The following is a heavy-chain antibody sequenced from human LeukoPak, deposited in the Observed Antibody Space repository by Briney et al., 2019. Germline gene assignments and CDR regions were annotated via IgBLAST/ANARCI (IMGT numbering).Heavy chain of an antibody. D-gene: IGHD4-17*01. CDR1: GFTFGDYG. CDR2: INWSGGST. V-gene: IGHV3-20*04. J-gene: IGHJ6*03. CDR3: ARANGDLYYYYYYMDV. Sequence: AGGSLRLSCAASGFTFGDYGMSWVRQAPGKGLEWVSGINWSGGSTGYADSVKGRFTISRDNAKNSLYLQMNRLRAEDTALYYCARANGDLYYYYYYMDVWGKGTTVTVSS.